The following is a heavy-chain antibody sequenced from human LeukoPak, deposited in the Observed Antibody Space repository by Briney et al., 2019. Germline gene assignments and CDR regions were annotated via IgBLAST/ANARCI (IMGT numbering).Heavy chain of an antibody. CDR3: SKDPVPHGNGLYWFDP. CDR2: ISGSGAKT. Sequence: GGSLRLSCAASGFTFSNYAVSWVRRAPGKGLEWVSGISGSGAKTYSADSVKGRFTISRDNSRNTLYIQMSSLRVEDTAVYYCSKDPVPHGNGLYWFDPWGQGTLVTVSS. V-gene: IGHV3-23*01. CDR1: GFTFSNYA. J-gene: IGHJ5*02. D-gene: IGHD1-14*01.